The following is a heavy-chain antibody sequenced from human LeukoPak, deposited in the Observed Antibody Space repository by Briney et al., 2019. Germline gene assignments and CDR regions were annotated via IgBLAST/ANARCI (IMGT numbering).Heavy chain of an antibody. CDR1: GFTFSSYS. J-gene: IGHJ4*02. CDR2: ISSSSSTI. Sequence: GGSLRLSCAASGFTFSSYSMNWVRQAPGKGLEWVSFISSSSSTIYYADSVKGRFTFSRDNTRNSLYLQMSSLRADDTAVYYCARAGRGFTYGYSDSWGQGTLVTVSS. D-gene: IGHD2-8*01. CDR3: ARAGRGFTYGYSDS. V-gene: IGHV3-48*04.